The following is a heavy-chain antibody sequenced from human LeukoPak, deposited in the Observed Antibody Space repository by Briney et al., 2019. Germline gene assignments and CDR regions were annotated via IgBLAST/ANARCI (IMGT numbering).Heavy chain of an antibody. V-gene: IGHV3-30*02. D-gene: IGHD3-22*01. J-gene: IGHJ4*02. CDR3: AKDSAYYYDSSGYYYD. CDR2: IRYDGTNK. Sequence: PGGSLRLSCAASGLSFSSYGMHWVRQAPGKGLEWVAFIRYDGTNKYYADSVKGRFTISRDNSKNTLYLQMNSLRAEDTAMYYCAKDSAYYYDSSGYYYDWGQGTLVTVSS. CDR1: GLSFSSYG.